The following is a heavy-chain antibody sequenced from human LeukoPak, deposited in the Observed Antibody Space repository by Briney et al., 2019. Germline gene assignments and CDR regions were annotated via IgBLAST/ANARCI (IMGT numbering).Heavy chain of an antibody. CDR3: ARERTTIVSGTTIGAY. CDR1: GFTFSSYW. V-gene: IGHV3-7*01. Sequence: GGSLRLSCAASGFTFSSYWMSWVRQAPGKGLEWVANIKQDGSEKYYVDSVKGRFTISRDNAKNSLYLQMNSLRAEDTAVYYCARERTTIVSGTTIGAYWGQGTLVTVSS. J-gene: IGHJ4*02. D-gene: IGHD2/OR15-2a*01. CDR2: IKQDGSEK.